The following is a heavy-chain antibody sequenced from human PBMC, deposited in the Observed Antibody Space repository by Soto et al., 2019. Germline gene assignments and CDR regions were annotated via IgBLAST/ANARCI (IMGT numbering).Heavy chain of an antibody. J-gene: IGHJ4*02. D-gene: IGHD3-3*01. CDR2: IDTSGTKI. V-gene: IGHV3-11*01. Sequence: GGSLRLSCAASGYTFSDYYMSWIRQAPGKGLEWISYIDTSGTKIYSADSVKGRFTITRDNAKNSLYLEMNSLRDEDTAVYYCASHYDMWSGYLSPVDYWGQGTLVTVSS. CDR3: ASHYDMWSGYLSPVDY. CDR1: GYTFSDYY.